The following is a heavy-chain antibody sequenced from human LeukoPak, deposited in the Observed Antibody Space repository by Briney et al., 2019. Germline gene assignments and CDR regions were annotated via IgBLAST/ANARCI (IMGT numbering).Heavy chain of an antibody. D-gene: IGHD2-8*01. J-gene: IGHJ6*03. Sequence: ASMKVSCKASGYSFTGYYIQWVRQAPGQGLEWMGWINPDGGVTKSAQNFQGRVTMTRDKSINTVYMELNGLTSDDTALYYCARGPNHYYYMDFWGTGTTVSVSS. CDR3: ARGPNHYYYMDF. V-gene: IGHV1-2*02. CDR1: GYSFTGYY. CDR2: INPDGGVT.